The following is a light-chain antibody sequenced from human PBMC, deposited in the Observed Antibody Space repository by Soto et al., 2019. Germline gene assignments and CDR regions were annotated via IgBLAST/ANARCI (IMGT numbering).Light chain of an antibody. CDR3: QSYDSSLSVV. Sequence: QSVLTQPPSVSGAPGQRVTISCTGGRSNIGAGYDVHWYQHLPGTAPKLLIYDNTNRPSGVADRFSGSKSGTSASLAITGLQAEDEADYFCQSYDSSLSVVFGGGTKLTVL. CDR2: DNT. CDR1: RSNIGAGYD. V-gene: IGLV1-40*01. J-gene: IGLJ2*01.